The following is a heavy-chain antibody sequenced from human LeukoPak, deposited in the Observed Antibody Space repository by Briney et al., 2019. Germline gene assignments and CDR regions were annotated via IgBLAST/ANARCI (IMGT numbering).Heavy chain of an antibody. J-gene: IGHJ5*02. CDR1: GGSFSGYY. Sequence: PSETLSLTCAVYGGSFSGYYWSWIRQPPGKGLEWIGEINHSGSTNYNPSLKSRVTISVDTSKNQFSLKLSSVTAADTAEYYCARKSYGSGSFYPWGQGTLVTVSS. CDR3: ARKSYGSGSFYP. D-gene: IGHD3-10*01. CDR2: INHSGST. V-gene: IGHV4-34*01.